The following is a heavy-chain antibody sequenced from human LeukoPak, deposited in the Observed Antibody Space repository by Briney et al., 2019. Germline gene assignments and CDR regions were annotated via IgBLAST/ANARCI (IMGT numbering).Heavy chain of an antibody. CDR3: ARVYGSGFDP. Sequence: PETLSLTCTVSGGSINSSSYYWGWIRQPPGKGLEWIGSIYYSGSTYYNPSLKSRVTISVDTSKNQFSLKLSSVTAADTAVYYCARVYGSGFDPWGQGTLVTVSS. CDR2: IYYSGST. J-gene: IGHJ5*02. V-gene: IGHV4-39*07. D-gene: IGHD3-10*01. CDR1: GGSINSSSYY.